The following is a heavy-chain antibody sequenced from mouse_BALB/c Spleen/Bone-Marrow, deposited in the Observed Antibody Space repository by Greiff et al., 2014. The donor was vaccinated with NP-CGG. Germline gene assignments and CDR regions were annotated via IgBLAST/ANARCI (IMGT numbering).Heavy chain of an antibody. CDR3: ARHEDLDIRRRLGAMDY. V-gene: IGHV1-62-2*01. D-gene: IGHD2-12*01. CDR2: FFPGSGSI. CDR1: GYTFTEYI. J-gene: IGHJ4*01. Sequence: QVQLQQPGAELVKPGASVKLSCKASGYTFTEYIIHWIKQRSGQGLEWIGWFFPGSGSIKYNEKFKDKATLTADKSSSTVYMKLSRLTSEDSAVYFCARHEDLDIRRRLGAMDYWGQGTSVTVSS.